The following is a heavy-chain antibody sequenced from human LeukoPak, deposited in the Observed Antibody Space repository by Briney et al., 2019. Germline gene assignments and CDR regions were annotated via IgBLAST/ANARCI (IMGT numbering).Heavy chain of an antibody. D-gene: IGHD3-16*01. Sequence: PGGPLRLSCEGSGLSFSSYAMSWVRQAPGKGLVWVSRMNNDGRVLTYADSAKGRFTISRDNAKNTLYLQMNSLRAEDTAVYYCAREFEATGFWALDYWGQGTLVTASS. CDR1: GLSFSSYA. V-gene: IGHV3-74*01. CDR3: AREFEATGFWALDY. J-gene: IGHJ4*02. CDR2: MNNDGRVL.